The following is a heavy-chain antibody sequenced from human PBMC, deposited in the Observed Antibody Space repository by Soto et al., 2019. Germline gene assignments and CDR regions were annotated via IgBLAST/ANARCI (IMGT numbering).Heavy chain of an antibody. CDR1: GFTXSDYY. V-gene: IGHV3-33*01. CDR3: TRDLYGDLDY. D-gene: IGHD4-17*01. CDR2: IWYDGSNK. J-gene: IGHJ4*02. Sequence: SGFTXSDYYMHWVXQAQGKGLEWVAVIWYDGSNKYYADSVKGRFTISRDNSKNTLYLQMNSLRAEDTAVYYCTRDLYGDLDYWGQGTLVTVSS.